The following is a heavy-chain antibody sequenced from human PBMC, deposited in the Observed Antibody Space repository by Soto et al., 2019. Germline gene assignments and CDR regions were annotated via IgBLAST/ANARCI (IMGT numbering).Heavy chain of an antibody. D-gene: IGHD5-18*01. CDR2: INPNSGGT. J-gene: IGHJ5*02. CDR3: ARAGRIQLWLGWFDP. CDR1: GYTFTGYY. Sequence: ASVKVSCKASGYTFTGYYMHWVRQAPGQGLEWMGWINPNSGGTNYAQKFQGRVTMTRDTSISTAYMELSRLRSDDTAVYYCARAGRIQLWLGWFDPWGQGTLLTVSS. V-gene: IGHV1-2*02.